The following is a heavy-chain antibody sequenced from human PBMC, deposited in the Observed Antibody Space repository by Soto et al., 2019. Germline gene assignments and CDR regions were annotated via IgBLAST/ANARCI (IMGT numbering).Heavy chain of an antibody. CDR2: ITDSGGDT. D-gene: IGHD2-2*01. CDR3: AKGSASSRPYYFDY. CDR1: GFTFSSYA. Sequence: GGSLRLSCAASGFTFSSYAMSWDRQAPGKGLEWVSAITDSGGDTYHADSVKGRFTISRDNSKNTLYMQMNSLTAEDTAVYYCAKGSASSRPYYFDYWGQGTLVTVSS. V-gene: IGHV3-23*01. J-gene: IGHJ4*02.